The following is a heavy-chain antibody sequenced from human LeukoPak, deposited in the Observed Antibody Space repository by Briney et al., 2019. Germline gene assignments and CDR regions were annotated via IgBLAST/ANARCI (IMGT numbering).Heavy chain of an antibody. CDR3: AKDRVGAMLYFDY. CDR1: GFTFSSYG. D-gene: IGHD1-26*01. CDR2: LSGSGGTT. Sequence: GGSLRLSCSASGFTFSSYGMSWVRQAPGKGLEWVSGLSGSGGTTYYVDSVKGRFTISRDNSKNTLYLQMNSLRAEDTAVYYCAKDRVGAMLYFDYWGQGTLVAVSS. V-gene: IGHV3-23*01. J-gene: IGHJ4*02.